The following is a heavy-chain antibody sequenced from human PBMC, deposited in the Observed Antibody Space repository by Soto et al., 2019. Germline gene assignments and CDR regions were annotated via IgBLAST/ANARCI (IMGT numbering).Heavy chain of an antibody. D-gene: IGHD3-16*02. V-gene: IGHV3-33*01. J-gene: IGHJ4*02. CDR3: ARARVENYDYIWGSYRMLGMDY. CDR2: IWYDGSNK. Sequence: ESGGGVVQPGRSLRLSCAASGFTFSSYGMHWVRQAPGKGLEWVAVIWYDGSNKYYADSVKGRFTISRDNSKNTLYLQMSRLRAEDTAVYYWARARVENYDYIWGSYRMLGMDYWGQGTLVTVSS. CDR1: GFTFSSYG.